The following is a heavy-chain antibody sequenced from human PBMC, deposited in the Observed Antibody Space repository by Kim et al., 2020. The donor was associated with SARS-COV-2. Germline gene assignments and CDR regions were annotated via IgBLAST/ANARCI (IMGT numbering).Heavy chain of an antibody. CDR1: GGSISSSSYY. CDR2: IYYSGST. D-gene: IGHD1-26*01. CDR3: ARHGKGNAQWAFFTFRYNWFDP. J-gene: IGHJ5*02. Sequence: SETLSLTCTVSGGSISSSSYYWGWIRQPPGKGLEWFGSIYYSGSTYYNPSLKSRVTISVDTSKNQLSLKLSSVTAADTAVYYCARHGKGNAQWAFFTFRYNWFDPWGQGTLVTVSS. V-gene: IGHV4-39*01.